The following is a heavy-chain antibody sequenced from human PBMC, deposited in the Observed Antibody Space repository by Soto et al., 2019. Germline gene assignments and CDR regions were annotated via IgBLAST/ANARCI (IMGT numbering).Heavy chain of an antibody. CDR3: ARAFWNAVSKVYSRMDV. V-gene: IGHV1-69*01. D-gene: IGHD1-1*01. CDR2: IIPGFGET. Sequence: QLVQSGTEMKKPGSSVKISCEASGISFSSSSFNWVRQAPGQGLEWMGGIIPGFGETNYAQKFQGRVTSSAAELTTAGYMHLSNLNSGDTAVYFCARAFWNAVSKVYSRMDVWGQGTTVTVSS. CDR1: GISFSSSS. J-gene: IGHJ6*02.